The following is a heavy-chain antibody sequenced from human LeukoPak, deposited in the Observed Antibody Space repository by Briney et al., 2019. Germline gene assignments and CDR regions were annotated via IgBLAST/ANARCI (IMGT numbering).Heavy chain of an antibody. CDR3: AKERSLEIAVAGTIFDY. D-gene: IGHD6-19*01. V-gene: IGHV3-30*02. CDR1: GFTFSSYG. CDR2: IRYDGNNK. J-gene: IGHJ4*02. Sequence: GGSLRLSCAASGFTFSSYGMHWVRQAPGKGLEWVAFIRYDGNNKYYVDSVKGRFTISRDNSKNMIYLEMSSLKAVDTAVYYCAKERSLEIAVAGTIFDYWGQGTLVTVSS.